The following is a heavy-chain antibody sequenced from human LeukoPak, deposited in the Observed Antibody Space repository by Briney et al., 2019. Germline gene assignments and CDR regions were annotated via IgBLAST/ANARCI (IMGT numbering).Heavy chain of an antibody. J-gene: IGHJ4*02. CDR1: GVTFHNYA. Sequence: PGGSLRLSCAASGVTFHNYAIHWVRQAPGKGLEWVSLTSGDGITTYSADSVKGRFTISRDNSKNTLYLQMKSLRAEDTAVYYCANRPLNSASGWYGVYYWGQGTLVTVSS. CDR2: TSGDGITT. D-gene: IGHD6-19*01. CDR3: ANRPLNSASGWYGVYY. V-gene: IGHV3-43*02.